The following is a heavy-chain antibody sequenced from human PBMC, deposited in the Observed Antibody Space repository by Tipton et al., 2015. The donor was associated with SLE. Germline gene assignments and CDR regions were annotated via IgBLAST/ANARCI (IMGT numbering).Heavy chain of an antibody. J-gene: IGHJ4*02. CDR2: IYTSGST. V-gene: IGHV4-4*08. CDR1: GGSISSYY. Sequence: LRLSCTVSGGSISSYYWSWIRQPPGKGLEWIGYIYTSGSTNYNPSLKRRVTISVDTSKNQFSLKLSSVTAADTAVYYCARGGYSGYDPSGSGSFDYWGQGTLVTVSS. D-gene: IGHD5-12*01. CDR3: ARGGYSGYDPSGSGSFDY.